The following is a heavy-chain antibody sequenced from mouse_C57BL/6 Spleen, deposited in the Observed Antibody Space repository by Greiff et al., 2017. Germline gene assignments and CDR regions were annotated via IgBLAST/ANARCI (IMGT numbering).Heavy chain of an antibody. CDR2: IDPENGDT. CDR1: GFNIKDDY. Sequence: EVKVVESGAELVRPGASVKLSCTASGFNIKDDYMHWVKQRPEQGLEWIGWIDPENGDTEYASKFQGKATITADTSSNTAYLQLSSLTSEDTAVYYCTTGPRAYWGQGTLVTVSA. V-gene: IGHV14-4*01. CDR3: TTGPRAY. J-gene: IGHJ3*01.